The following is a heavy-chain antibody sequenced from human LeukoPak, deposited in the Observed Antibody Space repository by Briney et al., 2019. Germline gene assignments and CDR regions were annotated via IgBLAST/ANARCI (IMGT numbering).Heavy chain of an antibody. D-gene: IGHD3-3*01. Sequence: SETLSLNCTVSSCTICSNYWSWIRQPQGLGLEWIGNIYYSGSTNYNPSLNSRVTISVDTSKNQFSLKLSSVTAADTAVYYCARGYYDFWSGYYIYYGMDVWGQGTTVTVSS. CDR2: IYYSGST. V-gene: IGHV4-59*01. CDR1: SCTICSNY. J-gene: IGHJ6*02. CDR3: ARGYYDFWSGYYIYYGMDV.